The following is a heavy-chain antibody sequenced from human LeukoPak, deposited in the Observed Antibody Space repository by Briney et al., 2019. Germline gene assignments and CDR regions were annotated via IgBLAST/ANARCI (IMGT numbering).Heavy chain of an antibody. CDR1: GFTFSNYA. CDR3: AKRDYYDSSGYAPLFDY. J-gene: IGHJ4*02. V-gene: IGHV3-23*01. Sequence: GGSLRLSCAASGFTFSNYAMAWVRQAPGKGLEWVSGISGNGGKIYYADSVKGRFTISRDNSKNTLYLQMNSLRGEDTAVYVCAKRDYYDSSGYAPLFDYWGQGTLVTVSP. D-gene: IGHD3-22*01. CDR2: ISGNGGKI.